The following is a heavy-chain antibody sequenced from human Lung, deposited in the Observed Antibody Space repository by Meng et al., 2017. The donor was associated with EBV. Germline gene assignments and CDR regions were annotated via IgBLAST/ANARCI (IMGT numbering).Heavy chain of an antibody. CDR2: ITNSGTT. V-gene: IGHV4-34*02. Sequence: QMQLQQWGGGRLIPSETLSPTCAVYGGSSSDYSWNWIRQSPGKGLEWIGNITNSGTTNSNPSLGGRVSMSVDTSKNQVILTLNSVTAADTVIYFCARGRQQLLWGQGTLVTVSS. CDR3: ARGRQQLL. CDR1: GGSSSDYS. J-gene: IGHJ4*02. D-gene: IGHD6-13*01.